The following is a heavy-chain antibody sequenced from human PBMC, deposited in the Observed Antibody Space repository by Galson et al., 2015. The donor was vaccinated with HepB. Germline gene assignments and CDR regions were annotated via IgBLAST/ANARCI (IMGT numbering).Heavy chain of an antibody. D-gene: IGHD4-11*01. CDR2: IIPIFGTA. CDR3: ARDRATTVEGGAYYMDV. Sequence: SVKVSCKASGGTFSSYAISWVRQAPGQGLEWMGGIIPIFGTANYAQKFQGRVTITADESTSTAYMELSSLRSEDTAVYYCARDRATTVEGGAYYMDVWGKGTTVTVSS. J-gene: IGHJ6*03. V-gene: IGHV1-69*13. CDR1: GGTFSSYA.